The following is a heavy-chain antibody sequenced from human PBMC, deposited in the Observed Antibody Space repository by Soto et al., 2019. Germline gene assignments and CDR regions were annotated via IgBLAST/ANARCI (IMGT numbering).Heavy chain of an antibody. V-gene: IGHV4-34*02. CDR1: ARSFSGYY. J-gene: IGHJ4*02. D-gene: IGHD2-21*02. Sequence: QVQLEQSGAGLLKPSETLSLTCTVYARSFSGYYWSWIRQPPGKGLEWIGEVIHTGRTNYNPSLKGRVAISVDTFKNQFSVSLSSVTAADTAVYYCAASPKSSDFPYYFDFWGQGTQVTVSS. CDR3: AASPKSSDFPYYFDF. CDR2: VIHTGRT.